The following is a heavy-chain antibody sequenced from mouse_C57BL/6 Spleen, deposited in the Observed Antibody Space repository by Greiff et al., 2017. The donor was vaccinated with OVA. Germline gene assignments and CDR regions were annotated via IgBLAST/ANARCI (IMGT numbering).Heavy chain of an antibody. CDR2: ISGGGGNT. CDR3: ARHPQGFAY. J-gene: IGHJ3*01. V-gene: IGHV5-9*01. CDR1: GFTFSSYT. Sequence: EVKVVESGGGLVKPGGSLKLSCAASGFTFSSYTMSWVRQTPEKRLEWVATISGGGGNTYYPDSVKGRFTISRDNAKNTLYLQMSSLRSEDTALYYCARHPQGFAYWGQGTLVTVSA.